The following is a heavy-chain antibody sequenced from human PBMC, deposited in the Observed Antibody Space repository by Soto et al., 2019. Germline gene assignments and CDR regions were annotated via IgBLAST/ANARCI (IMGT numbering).Heavy chain of an antibody. CDR2: INPSGGSP. V-gene: IGHV1-46*01. Sequence: XSVKVSCKASGYTFTRHYIYWVRQAPGEGLQWMGFINPSGGSPVYPQKFQGTVTMTSDTSTSTVYMELSSLRSEDTGVYYCARSRAPGASDAFDIWGQGTMVTVSS. J-gene: IGHJ3*02. D-gene: IGHD2-8*02. CDR3: ARSRAPGASDAFDI. CDR1: GYTFTRHY.